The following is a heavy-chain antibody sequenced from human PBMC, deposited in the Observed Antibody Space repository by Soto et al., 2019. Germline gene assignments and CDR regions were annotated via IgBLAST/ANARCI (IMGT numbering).Heavy chain of an antibody. J-gene: IGHJ6*02. CDR3: ARAVARPPYYDSGMYV. CDR1: GGSISSYY. CDR2: IYYSGST. V-gene: IGHV4-59*01. Sequence: QVQLQESGPGLVKPSETLSLTCTVSGGSISSYYWSWIRQPPGKGLEWIGYIYYSGSTNYNPSLKRRVTISVDTSKNQFSLKLSSVTAADTAVYYCARAVARPPYYDSGMYVWGQGTTVTVS. D-gene: IGHD6-6*01.